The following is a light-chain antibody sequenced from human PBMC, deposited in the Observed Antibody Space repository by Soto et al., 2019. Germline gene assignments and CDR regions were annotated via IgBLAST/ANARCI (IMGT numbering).Light chain of an antibody. CDR2: APS. Sequence: EIVLTQPPGTLSLSPGERATLSCRASPQISTSFLAWYQHKPGQAPRRLIYAPSSRAPGLSDTCSGSGSGRDFTLTISRLETEDSAVYYCHQYGASLNTFGQGTKLE. CDR1: PQISTSF. CDR3: HQYGASLNT. V-gene: IGKV3-20*01. J-gene: IGKJ2*01.